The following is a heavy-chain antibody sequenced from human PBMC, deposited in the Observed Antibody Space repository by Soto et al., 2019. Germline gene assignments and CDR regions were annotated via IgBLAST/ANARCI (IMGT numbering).Heavy chain of an antibody. CDR2: INPNSGGT. Sequence: GASVKVSCKASGYTFTGYYMHWVRQAPGQGLEWMGWINPNSGGTNYAQKFQGWVTMTRDTSISTAYMELSRLRSDDTAVYYCARDRHYYGSGKHFDYWGQGTLVTVSS. V-gene: IGHV1-2*04. D-gene: IGHD3-10*01. CDR1: GYTFTGYY. J-gene: IGHJ4*02. CDR3: ARDRHYYGSGKHFDY.